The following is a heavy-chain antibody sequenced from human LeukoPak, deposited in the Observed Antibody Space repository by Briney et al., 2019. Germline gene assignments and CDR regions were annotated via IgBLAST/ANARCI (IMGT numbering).Heavy chain of an antibody. Sequence: GGSLRLSCAPSGCTFSSYAMSWVRQAPGKGLEWVSAISGSGGSTYYADSVKGRFTISRDNSKNTLYLQMNSLRAEDTAVYHCAKPHYGSGSCFDYWGQGTLVTVSS. CDR2: ISGSGGST. CDR3: AKPHYGSGSCFDY. D-gene: IGHD3-10*01. CDR1: GCTFSSYA. J-gene: IGHJ4*02. V-gene: IGHV3-23*01.